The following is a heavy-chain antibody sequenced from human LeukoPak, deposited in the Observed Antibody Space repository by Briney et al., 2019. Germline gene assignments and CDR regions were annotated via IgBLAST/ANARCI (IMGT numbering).Heavy chain of an antibody. J-gene: IGHJ6*02. CDR2: TYFSGSA. CDR3: ARTPGYCTHGTCYGSIFAMDV. V-gene: IGHV4-59*01. Sequence: SATLSLTCTVSGGSIGSYYWGWVRLPPGKGLEWLGYTYFSGSANYNPSLKSRVTMSVDTSKNQLSLRLSSVTAADTAVYYCARTPGYCTHGTCYGSIFAMDVWGQGTTVTVSS. D-gene: IGHD2-8*01. CDR1: GGSIGSYY.